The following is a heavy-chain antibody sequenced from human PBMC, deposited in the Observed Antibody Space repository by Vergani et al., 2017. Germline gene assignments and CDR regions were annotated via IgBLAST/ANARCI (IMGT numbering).Heavy chain of an antibody. V-gene: IGHV4-30-4*01. CDR1: GGSISSGDYY. CDR3: ARDRRVWLYSDGMDV. CDR2: IYYSGST. D-gene: IGHD3-16*01. Sequence: QVQLQESGPGLVKPSQTLSLTCTVSGGSISSGDYYWSWIRQPPGKGLEWIGYIYYSGSTYYNPSLKSRVTISVDTSKNQFSLKLSSVTAADTAVYYCARDRRVWLYSDGMDVWGQGTTVTVSS. J-gene: IGHJ6*02.